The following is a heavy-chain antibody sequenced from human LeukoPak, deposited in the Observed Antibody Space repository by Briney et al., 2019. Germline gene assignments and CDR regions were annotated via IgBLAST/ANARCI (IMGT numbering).Heavy chain of an antibody. V-gene: IGHV4-4*07. CDR1: GGSISPYH. D-gene: IGHD3-10*01. CDR3: ARAGHGSGSSVDY. J-gene: IGHJ4*02. CDR2: IYTSGNS. Sequence: SETLSLTCTVSGGSISPYHWSWIRQPAGKGLEWIGRIYTSGNSNYNPSLKSRVTMSVDTSKNQFSLKLASVTAADTAVYYCARAGHGSGSSVDYWGQGTLVTVSS.